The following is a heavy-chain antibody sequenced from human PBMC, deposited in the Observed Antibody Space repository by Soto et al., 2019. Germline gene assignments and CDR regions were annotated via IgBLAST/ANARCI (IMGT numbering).Heavy chain of an antibody. CDR3: ARALKEVTMRRWYFHX. CDR2: IYYTGPT. D-gene: IGHD3-22*01. J-gene: IGHJ4*02. V-gene: IGHV4-39*01. CDR1: GGSISRSSCY. Sequence: KPSETLSLTCTVSGGSISRSSCYWGWVRQPPGKGPELIGSIYYTGPTYYNPSLKSRVTISVDTSKNQFSLELSSVTAADTAVYYCARALKEVTMRRWYFHXWGQGTLVTVSX.